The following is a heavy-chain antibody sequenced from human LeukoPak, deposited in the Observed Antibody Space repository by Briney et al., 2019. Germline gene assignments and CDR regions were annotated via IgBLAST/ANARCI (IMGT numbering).Heavy chain of an antibody. CDR2: IWYDGSNK. Sequence: GGSLRLSCAASGFTFSSYGMHWVRQAPGKGLEWVAVIWYDGSNKYYADSVKGRFTISRDNSKNTLCLQMNSLRAEDTAVYYCARSRYGGKPFDYWGQGTLVTVSS. D-gene: IGHD2-15*01. CDR3: ARSRYGGKPFDY. J-gene: IGHJ4*02. V-gene: IGHV3-33*01. CDR1: GFTFSSYG.